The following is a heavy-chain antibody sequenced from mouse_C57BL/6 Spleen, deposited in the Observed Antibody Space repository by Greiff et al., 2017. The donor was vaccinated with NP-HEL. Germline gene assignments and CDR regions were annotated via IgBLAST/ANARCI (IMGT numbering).Heavy chain of an antibody. CDR2: IDPSDSET. D-gene: IGHD3-2*02. CDR1: GYTFTSYW. V-gene: IGHV1-52*01. J-gene: IGHJ3*01. CDR3: ALDSSGSVGFAY. Sequence: QVQLKQPGAELVRPGSSVKLSCKASGYTFTSYWMHWVKQRPIQGLEWIGNIDPSDSETHYNQKFKDKATLTVDKSSSTAYMQLSSLTSEDSAVYYCALDSSGSVGFAYWGQGTLVTVSA.